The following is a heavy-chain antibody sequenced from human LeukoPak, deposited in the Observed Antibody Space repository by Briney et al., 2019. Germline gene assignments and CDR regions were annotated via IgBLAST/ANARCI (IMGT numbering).Heavy chain of an antibody. CDR1: GFTFSSYE. D-gene: IGHD3-22*01. Sequence: PGRSLRLSCAASGFTFSSYEMNWARQAPGKGLEWVSYISSSGRSIYYADSVKGRVTISRDNTRHALYLQMNSLRAEDPAVYYCARDPASIDSSGYSYGFWGQGTLVTVSS. CDR2: ISSSGRSI. V-gene: IGHV3-48*03. J-gene: IGHJ4*02. CDR3: ARDPASIDSSGYSYGF.